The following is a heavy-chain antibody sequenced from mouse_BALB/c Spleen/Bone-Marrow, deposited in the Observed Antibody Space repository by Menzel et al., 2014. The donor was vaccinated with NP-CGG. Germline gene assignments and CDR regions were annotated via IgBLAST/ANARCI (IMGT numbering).Heavy chain of an antibody. D-gene: IGHD1-1*02. CDR1: GFTFSSYT. CDR3: ARCXXGIYYYFDY. Sequence: EVKLXEXGGGLVKPGGSLKLSCAASGFTFSSYTMSWVRQTPEKRLEWVATISSGGGNTYYPDSVKGRFTISRDNAKNNLYLQMSSLRSEDTALYYCARCXXGIYYYFDYWXQXXXLXXSX. J-gene: IGHJ2*01. CDR2: ISSGGGNT. V-gene: IGHV5-9*03.